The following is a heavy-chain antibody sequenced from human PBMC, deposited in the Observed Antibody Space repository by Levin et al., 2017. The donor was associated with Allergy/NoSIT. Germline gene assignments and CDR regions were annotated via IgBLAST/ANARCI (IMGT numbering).Heavy chain of an antibody. D-gene: IGHD5-18*01. CDR3: ARVAGYSYGYYFDY. V-gene: IGHV4-30-2*01. Sequence: SQTLSLTCAVSGGSISSGGYSWSWIRQPPGKGLEWIGNIYLSGSTNDNPSLKSRVTMSVDRSKNQFALKLSYVTAADTAVYYCARVAGYSYGYYFDYWGPGTLVTVSS. CDR2: IYLSGST. J-gene: IGHJ4*02. CDR1: GGSISSGGYS.